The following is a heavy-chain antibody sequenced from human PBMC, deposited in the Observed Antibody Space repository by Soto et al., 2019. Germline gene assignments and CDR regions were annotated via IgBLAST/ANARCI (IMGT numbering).Heavy chain of an antibody. CDR1: GFTFSNAW. Sequence: PGGSLRLSCAASGFTFSNAWMNWVRQAPGKGLEWVGRIKSKTDGGTTDYAAPVKGRFTISRDDSKNTLYLQMNSLKTEDTAVYFCTTDPYYDSSGYYYWFDPWGQGTLVTVSS. CDR3: TTDPYYDSSGYYYWFDP. V-gene: IGHV3-15*07. CDR2: IKSKTDGGTT. J-gene: IGHJ5*02. D-gene: IGHD3-22*01.